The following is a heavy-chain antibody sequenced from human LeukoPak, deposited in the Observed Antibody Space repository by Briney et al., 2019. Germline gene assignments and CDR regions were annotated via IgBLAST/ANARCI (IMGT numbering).Heavy chain of an antibody. CDR3: ARDHTRITIFGVVPPDWYFDL. D-gene: IGHD3-3*01. CDR2: ISSSSSYI. Sequence: GGSLRLSCAASGFTFSSYSMNWVRQALGKGLEWVSSISSSSSYIYYADSVKGRFTISRDNAKNSLYLQMNSLRAEDTAVYYCARDHTRITIFGVVPPDWYFDLWGRGTLVTVSS. V-gene: IGHV3-21*01. J-gene: IGHJ2*01. CDR1: GFTFSSYS.